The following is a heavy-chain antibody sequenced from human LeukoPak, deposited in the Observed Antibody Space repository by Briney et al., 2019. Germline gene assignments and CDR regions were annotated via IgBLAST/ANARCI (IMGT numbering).Heavy chain of an antibody. CDR2: IKSKTDGGTT. CDR1: GFTFSNAW. V-gene: IGHV3-15*01. CDR3: TTSGYIVATTLQPDY. Sequence: PGGSLRLSCAASGFTFSNAWMSWVRQAPGKGLEWVGRIKSKTDGGTTDYAAPVKGIFTISRDDSKNTLYLQMNSLKTVDTAVYYCTTSGYIVATTLQPDYWGQGTLVTVSS. D-gene: IGHD5-12*01. J-gene: IGHJ4*02.